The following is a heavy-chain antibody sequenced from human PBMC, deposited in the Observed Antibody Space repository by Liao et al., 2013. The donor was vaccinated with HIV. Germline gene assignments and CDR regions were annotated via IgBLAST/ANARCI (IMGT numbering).Heavy chain of an antibody. CDR2: INHSGST. CDR3: ARGRELRAYDY. J-gene: IGHJ4*02. D-gene: IGHD1-26*01. CDR1: GGSFSGYY. V-gene: IGHV4-34*01. Sequence: QVQLQQWGAGLLKPSETLSLTCAVYGGSFSGYYWSWIRQPPGKGLEWIGEINHSGSTNYNPSLKSRVTISVDTSKNQFSLNLSSVTAADTAVYYCARGRELRAYDYWGQGTLVTVSS.